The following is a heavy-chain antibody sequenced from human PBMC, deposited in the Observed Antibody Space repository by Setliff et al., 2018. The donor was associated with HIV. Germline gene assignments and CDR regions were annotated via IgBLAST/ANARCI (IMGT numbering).Heavy chain of an antibody. V-gene: IGHV1-24*01. D-gene: IGHD3-22*01. CDR1: EYTLSELS. CDR2: VDPEDGKT. Sequence: ASVKVSCKVSEYTLSELSMHWVRQAPGKGLEWMGGVDPEDGKTIYAQKFQGRVTMTEDLSTETAYMELSSLSSDDTAVYYCTSSFRIFYYDSRTYSKWFDPWGQGTLVTVSS. CDR3: TSSFRIFYYDSRTYSKWFDP. J-gene: IGHJ5*02.